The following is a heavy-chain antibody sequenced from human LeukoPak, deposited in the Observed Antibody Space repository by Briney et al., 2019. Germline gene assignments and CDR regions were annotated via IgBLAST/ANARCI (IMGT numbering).Heavy chain of an antibody. Sequence: PGGSLRLSWAASGFTFSVHWMIWVRQAPGEGLEWVANINQGGSDKYYVPSVKGRFTISRDNANNLLYLQMNSLSGEDTAVYYCTRDRSRAEDDWGQGTLVTVSS. CDR3: TRDRSRAEDD. D-gene: IGHD1-14*01. J-gene: IGHJ4*02. CDR2: INQGGSDK. V-gene: IGHV3-7*03. CDR1: GFTFSVHW.